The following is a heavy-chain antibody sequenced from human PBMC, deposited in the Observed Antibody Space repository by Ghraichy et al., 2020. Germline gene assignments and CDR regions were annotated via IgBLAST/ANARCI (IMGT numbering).Heavy chain of an antibody. J-gene: IGHJ6*02. CDR2: IYYSGST. CDR1: GGSISSYY. V-gene: IGHV4-59*01. CDR3: ARFWSGSYYSYYYYYGMDV. D-gene: IGHD3-10*01. Sequence: GSLRLSCTVSGGSISSYYWSWIRQPPGKGLEWIGYIYYSGSTNYNPSLKSRVTISVDTSKNQFSLKLSSVTAADTAVYYCARFWSGSYYSYYYYYGMDVWDQGTTVTVSS.